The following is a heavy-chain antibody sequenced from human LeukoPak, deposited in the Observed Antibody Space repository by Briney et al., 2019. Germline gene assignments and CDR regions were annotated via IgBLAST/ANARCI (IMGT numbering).Heavy chain of an antibody. CDR2: ISNNGGYT. CDR1: GFTFSDYW. Sequence: GGSLRLSCAASGFTFSDYWMSWVRQAPGKGLEWVSAISNNGGYTYYADSVQGRFTISRDNSKSTLCLQMNSLRAEDTAVYYCAKQLGYCSDGSCYFPYWGQGTLVTVSS. J-gene: IGHJ4*02. V-gene: IGHV3-23*01. D-gene: IGHD2-15*01. CDR3: AKQLGYCSDGSCYFPY.